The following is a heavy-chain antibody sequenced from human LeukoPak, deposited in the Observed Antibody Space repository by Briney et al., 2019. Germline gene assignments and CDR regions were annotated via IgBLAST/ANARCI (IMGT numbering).Heavy chain of an antibody. CDR3: ANHNWNDFFDY. CDR2: ISGSGGST. D-gene: IGHD1-1*01. Sequence: GGSLRLSCAASGFTFSNFAMSWVRQAPGRGLEWVSAISGSGGSTHYADSVKGRFTISRDNSKNTVYLQMSSLRAEDTAVYYCANHNWNDFFDYWGQGTLVTVSS. V-gene: IGHV3-23*01. J-gene: IGHJ4*02. CDR1: GFTFSNFA.